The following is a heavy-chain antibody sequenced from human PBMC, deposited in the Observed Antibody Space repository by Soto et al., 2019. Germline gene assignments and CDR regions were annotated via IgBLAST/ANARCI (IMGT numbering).Heavy chain of an antibody. CDR2: IWYDGINK. Sequence: ESGGGVVQPGRSLRLSCAASVFTFSSYGMHWVRQAPGKGLEWVAVIWYDGINKYYADSVKGRFTISRDNSKNTLYLQMNSLRAQDTAVYYCARGGYSYGPNWFDPWGQGTLVTVSS. CDR1: VFTFSSYG. D-gene: IGHD5-18*01. J-gene: IGHJ5*02. CDR3: ARGGYSYGPNWFDP. V-gene: IGHV3-33*01.